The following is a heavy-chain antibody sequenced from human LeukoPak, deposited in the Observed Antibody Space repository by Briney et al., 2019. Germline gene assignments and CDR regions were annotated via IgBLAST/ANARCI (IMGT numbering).Heavy chain of an antibody. D-gene: IGHD5-24*01. CDR3: ARLAEMGTSHFDY. J-gene: IGHJ4*02. CDR2: IYPGDSDT. CDR1: GYSFTSFW. Sequence: GESLKISCKGSGYSFTSFWIGWVRQMPGKGLEWMGIIYPGDSDTRYSPSFRGQVTISADKSVSTAYLQWSSLKASDTAMYYCARLAEMGTSHFDYWGQGTLVTVSS. V-gene: IGHV5-51*01.